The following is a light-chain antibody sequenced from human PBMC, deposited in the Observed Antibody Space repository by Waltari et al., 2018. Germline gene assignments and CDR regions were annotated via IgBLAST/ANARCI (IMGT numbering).Light chain of an antibody. CDR2: AKS. J-gene: IGKJ4*01. V-gene: IGKV1-39*01. Sequence: IQITHSPSSLSASLGARFTIPCRASQSISGYLNWYQKKPGKATEVLIYAKSSLQSGVPSRCSGSGSGTDFTLTITSLQPEDFATYYCQQSYRTAPLTFGGGTKVEIK. CDR3: QQSYRTAPLT. CDR1: QSISGY.